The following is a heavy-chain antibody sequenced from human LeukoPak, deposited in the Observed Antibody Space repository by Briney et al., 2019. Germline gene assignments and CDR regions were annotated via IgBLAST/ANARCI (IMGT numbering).Heavy chain of an antibody. CDR3: ARDLGNTGWYTFDY. CDR1: GDSVSSNNGA. Sequence: SQTLSLTCDISGDSVSSNNGAWDWIRQSPSRGLEWLGRTYYRSKWYNDYAGSLNGRITISPDTSKNQFSLHLNSVTPEDTAVYYCARDLGNTGWYTFDYWGQGILVTVSS. CDR2: TYYRSKWYN. V-gene: IGHV6-1*01. J-gene: IGHJ4*02. D-gene: IGHD6-19*01.